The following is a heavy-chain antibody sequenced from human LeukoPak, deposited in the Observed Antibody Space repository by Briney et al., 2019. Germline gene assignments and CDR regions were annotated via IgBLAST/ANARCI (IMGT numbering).Heavy chain of an antibody. CDR3: ASRGSYGGGWFDP. J-gene: IGHJ5*02. D-gene: IGHD1-26*01. Sequence: PGGSLRLSCAASGFTFSSYSMNWVRQAPGKGLEWVSSISSSSSYIYYADSVKGRFTISRDNAKNSLYLQMNSLRAEDTAVYYCASRGSYGGGWFDPWGQRTLVTVSS. CDR2: ISSSSSYI. CDR1: GFTFSSYS. V-gene: IGHV3-21*01.